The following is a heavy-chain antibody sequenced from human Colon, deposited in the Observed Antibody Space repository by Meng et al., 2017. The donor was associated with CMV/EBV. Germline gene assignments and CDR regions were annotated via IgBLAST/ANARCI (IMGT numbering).Heavy chain of an antibody. CDR3: ARGEYCSSPSSYEEFTWFDP. J-gene: IGHJ5*02. CDR1: FASHG. CDR2: ISAYNSNT. Sequence: FASHGISWFGRHPGQGLEVMGWISAYNSNTSYAQKLQGRVTMTTDTSTSTAYMKLRSLRSDNTAVYYCARGEYCSSPSSYEEFTWFDPWGQGTLVTVSS. D-gene: IGHD2-2*01. V-gene: IGHV1-18*01.